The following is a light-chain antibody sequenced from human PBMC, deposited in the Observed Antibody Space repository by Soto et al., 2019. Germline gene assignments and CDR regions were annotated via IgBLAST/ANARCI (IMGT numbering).Light chain of an antibody. Sequence: QSALTQPASVSGSPGQSITISCTGTSSDVGNYNLVSWYQHNPGKAPKLIIYEGRKRPSGISNRFSGSMSGNTASLTISGLQAEDEADYYCCSYAGSSSWVFGGGTKVTVL. CDR1: SSDVGNYNL. V-gene: IGLV2-23*01. J-gene: IGLJ3*02. CDR3: CSYAGSSSWV. CDR2: EGR.